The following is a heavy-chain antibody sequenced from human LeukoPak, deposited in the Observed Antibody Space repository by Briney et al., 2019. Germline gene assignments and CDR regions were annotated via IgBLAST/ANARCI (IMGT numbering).Heavy chain of an antibody. CDR2: LFHTGNT. CDR1: GDSITNHY. V-gene: IGHV4-59*11. Sequence: PSETLSLTCTVSGDSITNHYWNWIRQPPGKGLEWIGNLFHTGNTDYNPSLKSRVTISIQTSKNQFSLKLSSVTAADTAVYYCARTQMYFDILTGHRKYFDYWGQGILVTVSS. D-gene: IGHD3-9*01. J-gene: IGHJ4*02. CDR3: ARTQMYFDILTGHRKYFDY.